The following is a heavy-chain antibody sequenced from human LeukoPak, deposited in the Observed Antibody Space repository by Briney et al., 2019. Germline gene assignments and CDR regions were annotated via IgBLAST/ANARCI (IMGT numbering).Heavy chain of an antibody. V-gene: IGHV3-23*01. D-gene: IGHD6-13*01. CDR2: LSSSGTTT. CDR1: GFTFNNYD. J-gene: IGHJ4*02. Sequence: GGSLRLSCVASGFTFNNYDMGWVRQAPGKGLEWVSTLSSSGTTTYYADSVKGRFTISRDNSKTTVYLQMNSLRAEDTAVYFCARPRGIAAAGRVWGYYFDYWGQGTLVTVSS. CDR3: ARPRGIAAAGRVWGYYFDY.